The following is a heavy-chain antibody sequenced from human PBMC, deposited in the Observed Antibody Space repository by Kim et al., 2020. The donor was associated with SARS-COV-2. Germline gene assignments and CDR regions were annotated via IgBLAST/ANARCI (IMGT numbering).Heavy chain of an antibody. D-gene: IGHD3-10*01. CDR2: FHFEDGGT. Sequence: ASVKVSCKISGYILTKLSIHWVRQAPGKGLEWLGGFHFEDGGTMYAQKLQGRITMTEDTSLNTAYMQLSSLRSEDTAVYYCATESTMVRGAVDAFDIWGQGTMVTVSA. V-gene: IGHV1-24*01. J-gene: IGHJ3*02. CDR3: ATESTMVRGAVDAFDI. CDR1: GYILTKLS.